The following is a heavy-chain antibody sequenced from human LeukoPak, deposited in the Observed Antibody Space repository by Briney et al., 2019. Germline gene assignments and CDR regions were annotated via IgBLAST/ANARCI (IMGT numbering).Heavy chain of an antibody. CDR2: IKQDGSEK. J-gene: IGHJ4*02. D-gene: IGHD3-10*01. Sequence: GGSLRLSCAASGFTFSSYWMSWVRQAPGKGLEWVANIKQDGSEKYFLDSVKGRLTISRDNAKNSLYLQMNSLRAEDTAVYYCARDKERGDSYFNYWGQGTLVAVSS. CDR1: GFTFSSYW. CDR3: ARDKERGDSYFNY. V-gene: IGHV3-7*01.